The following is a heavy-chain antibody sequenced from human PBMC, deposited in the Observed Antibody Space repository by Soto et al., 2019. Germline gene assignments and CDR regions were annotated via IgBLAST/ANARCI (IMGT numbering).Heavy chain of an antibody. CDR3: ATDTIAVAGTAYYYYYGMDV. CDR1: GYTLTELS. Sequence: GASVKVSCKVSGYTLTELSMHWVRQAPGKGLEWMGGFDPEDGETIYAQKFQGRVTMTEDTSTDTAYMELSSLRSEDTAVYYCATDTIAVAGTAYYYYYGMDVWGQGTTVTVSS. J-gene: IGHJ6*02. CDR2: FDPEDGET. D-gene: IGHD6-19*01. V-gene: IGHV1-24*01.